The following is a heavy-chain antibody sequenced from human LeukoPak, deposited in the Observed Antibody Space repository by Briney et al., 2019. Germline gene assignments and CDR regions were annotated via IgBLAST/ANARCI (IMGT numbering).Heavy chain of an antibody. CDR3: ARGSGGDYEDADLEFDP. V-gene: IGHV3-48*04. Sequence: GGSLRLSCAASGFTFSSYGMHWVRQAPGKGLEWVSYISSSGSTIYYADSVKGRFTISRDNAKNSLYLQMNSLRAEDTAVYYCARGSGGDYEDADLEFDPWGQGTLDTVSS. J-gene: IGHJ5*02. D-gene: IGHD4-17*01. CDR1: GFTFSSYG. CDR2: ISSSGSTI.